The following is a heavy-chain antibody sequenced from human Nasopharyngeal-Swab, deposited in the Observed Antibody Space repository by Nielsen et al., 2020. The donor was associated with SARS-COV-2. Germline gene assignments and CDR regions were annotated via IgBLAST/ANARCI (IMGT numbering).Heavy chain of an antibody. CDR3: GRYGYNAALDY. J-gene: IGHJ4*02. CDR2: IKQDGSEK. V-gene: IGHV3-7*01. Sequence: GGSLRLSCAASGLTFSNNWMSWVRQAPGKGLEWVANIKQDGSEKFYVDSVKGRFTISRDNAKNSLYLQMNTLRVEDTAVYYCGRYGYNAALDYWGQGTLVTVSS. D-gene: IGHD5-24*01. CDR1: GLTFSNNW.